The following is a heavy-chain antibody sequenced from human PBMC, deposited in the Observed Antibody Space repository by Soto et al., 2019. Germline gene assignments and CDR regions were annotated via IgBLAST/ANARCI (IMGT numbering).Heavy chain of an antibody. D-gene: IGHD1-26*01. Sequence: GGSLRLSCAASGFTFSSYDMHWVRQATGKGLEWVSAIGTAGDTYYPGSVKGRFTISRENAKNSLYLQMNSLRAEDTAVYYCARGAGGSYSIPLNNFDYWGQGTLVTVSS. CDR2: IGTAGDT. V-gene: IGHV3-13*01. CDR3: ARGAGGSYSIPLNNFDY. J-gene: IGHJ4*02. CDR1: GFTFSSYD.